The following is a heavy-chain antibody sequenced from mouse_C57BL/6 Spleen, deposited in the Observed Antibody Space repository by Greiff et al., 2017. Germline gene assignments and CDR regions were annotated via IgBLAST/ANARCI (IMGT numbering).Heavy chain of an antibody. V-gene: IGHV1-50*01. CDR2: IDPSDCYT. J-gene: IGHJ3*01. Sequence: VQLQQSGAELVKPGASVTLSCKASGYTFTSYWMQWVKQRPGQGLEWIGEIDPSDCYTNYNQKFKGKATLTLDTPSSTAYMQPGSLTSEDSAVYYCAGGGEKGFAYWGHGTLVTVSA. CDR1: GYTFTSYW. CDR3: AGGGEKGFAY.